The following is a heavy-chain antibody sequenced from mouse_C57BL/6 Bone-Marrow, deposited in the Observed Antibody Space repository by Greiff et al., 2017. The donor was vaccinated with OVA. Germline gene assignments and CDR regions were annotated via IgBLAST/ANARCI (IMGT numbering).Heavy chain of an antibody. J-gene: IGHJ1*03. CDR3: ADLGYYGSSWYSDV. D-gene: IGHD1-1*01. Sequence: EVKLMESGGDLVKPGGSLKLSCAASGFTFSSYGMSWVRQTPDKRLEWVATISRGGSYTYYPDSVKGRFTISRDNAKNTLYLQMSSLKSEDTAMYYCADLGYYGSSWYSDVWGTGTTVTVSS. CDR1: GFTFSSYG. CDR2: ISRGGSYT. V-gene: IGHV5-6*01.